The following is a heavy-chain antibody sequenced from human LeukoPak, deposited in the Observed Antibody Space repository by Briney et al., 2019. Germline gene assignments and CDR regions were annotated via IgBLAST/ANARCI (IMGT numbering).Heavy chain of an antibody. CDR3: AKVLGGLWPGIDY. J-gene: IGHJ4*02. Sequence: GGSLRLSCAASGFPFSSFGMHWVRQAPGKGLEWVAVIWYDGSNKYYTDSVKGRFTISRDNSKNTLYLQMNSLRAEDTAVYYCAKVLGGLWPGIDYWGQGTVVTVSS. CDR2: IWYDGSNK. V-gene: IGHV3-33*06. D-gene: IGHD2-15*01. CDR1: GFPFSSFG.